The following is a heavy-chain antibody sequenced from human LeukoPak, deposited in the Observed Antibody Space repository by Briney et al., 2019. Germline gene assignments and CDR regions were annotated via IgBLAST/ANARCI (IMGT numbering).Heavy chain of an antibody. Sequence: PSETLSLTCTVSGGSISSYYWSWIRQPPGKGLEWIGYIYYSGSTNYNPSLKSRVTISVDTSKNQFSLKLSSVTAADTAVYYCARTQLDYYDSSGSTFDIWGQGTMVTVSS. CDR2: IYYSGST. V-gene: IGHV4-59*08. D-gene: IGHD3-22*01. CDR1: GGSISSYY. CDR3: ARTQLDYYDSSGSTFDI. J-gene: IGHJ3*02.